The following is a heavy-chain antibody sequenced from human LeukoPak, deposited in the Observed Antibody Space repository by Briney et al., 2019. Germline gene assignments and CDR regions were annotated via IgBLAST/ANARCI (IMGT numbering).Heavy chain of an antibody. CDR1: GFTFSSFW. D-gene: IGHD5-12*01. V-gene: IGHV3-7*01. Sequence: GGSLRLSCAASGFTFSSFWTSWVRQAPGKGLEWVANIKEDGSDKNYVDSVKGRFTISRDNTKRSVFLQMNSLRDEDTAVYFCARDRGYDTFDYWGQGTLVTVSS. CDR2: IKEDGSDK. CDR3: ARDRGYDTFDY. J-gene: IGHJ4*02.